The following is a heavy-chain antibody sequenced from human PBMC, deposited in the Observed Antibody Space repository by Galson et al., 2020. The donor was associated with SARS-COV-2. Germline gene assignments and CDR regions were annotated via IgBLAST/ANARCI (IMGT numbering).Heavy chain of an antibody. Sequence: SETLSLTCTVSGGSISSSSYYWGWIRQPPGKGLEWIGSIYYSGSTYYNPSLKSRVTISVDTSKNQFSLKLSSVTAADTAVYYCAGKYYDFWSGPNENWFDPWGQGTLVTVSS. V-gene: IGHV4-39*01. CDR3: AGKYYDFWSGPNENWFDP. CDR1: GGSISSSSYY. J-gene: IGHJ5*02. CDR2: IYYSGST. D-gene: IGHD3-3*01.